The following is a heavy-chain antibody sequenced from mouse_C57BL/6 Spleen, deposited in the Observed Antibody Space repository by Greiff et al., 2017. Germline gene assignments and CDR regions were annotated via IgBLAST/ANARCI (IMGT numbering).Heavy chain of an antibody. CDR3: TLYYDGSSPLYYFDY. V-gene: IGHV14-1*01. D-gene: IGHD1-1*01. CDR1: GFNIKDYY. J-gene: IGHJ2*01. Sequence: VQLQQSGAELVRPGASVKLSCTASGFNIKDYYMHWVQQRPEQGLEWIGRIDPADGDTEYAPKLQGQDTMTADPYSNTAYLPLSSRTAEDTAVYYGTLYYDGSSPLYYFDYWGQGTTLTVSS. CDR2: IDPADGDT.